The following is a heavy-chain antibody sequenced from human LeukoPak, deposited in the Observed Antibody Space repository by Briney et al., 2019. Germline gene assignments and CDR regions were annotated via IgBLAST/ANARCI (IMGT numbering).Heavy chain of an antibody. J-gene: IGHJ4*02. CDR1: SASFAGSY. V-gene: IGHV4-34*01. D-gene: IGHD1-26*01. CDR3: VLGRWEPTGPY. CDR2: ISHNGKS. Sequence: SATQSLIRALDSASFAGSYRSWIRHSPGRWLEWIGEISHNGKSNYNPSLKSRVTISVDTSRNQFSLRLTSVTAADTGVYYCVLGRWEPTGPYWGQGTLVTISS.